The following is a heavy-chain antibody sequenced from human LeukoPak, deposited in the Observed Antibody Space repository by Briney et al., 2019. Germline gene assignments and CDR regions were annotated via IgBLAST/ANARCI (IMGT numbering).Heavy chain of an antibody. J-gene: IGHJ3*01. V-gene: IGHV3-13*01. CDR3: ARAHVGAGLAFDV. D-gene: IGHD1-26*01. CDR2: IAIGGDT. CDR1: GSTFSNYD. Sequence: QPGGSLRLSCAASGSTFSNYDMHWVRQPTGKGLEWVAAIAIGGDTYYPASVKGRFTISRENAKNSFYLQMNSLRAGDTAVYYCARAHVGAGLAFDVWGQGTMVTVSS.